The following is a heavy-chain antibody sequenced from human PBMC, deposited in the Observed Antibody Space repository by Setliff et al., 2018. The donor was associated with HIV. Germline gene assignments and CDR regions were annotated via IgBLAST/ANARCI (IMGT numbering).Heavy chain of an antibody. Sequence: LSLTCTVSGGSISSFYWSWSRRPPGKGLEWIGYIYYSGSTSYNPSLKSRVTISVDTSKTQFSLKLSSVTAADTAVYYCARHAPRNHDLAGVFYPYYMDVWGKGTTVTVSS. CDR2: IYYSGST. J-gene: IGHJ6*03. V-gene: IGHV4-59*08. CDR1: GGSISSFY. D-gene: IGHD1-1*01. CDR3: ARHAPRNHDLAGVFYPYYMDV.